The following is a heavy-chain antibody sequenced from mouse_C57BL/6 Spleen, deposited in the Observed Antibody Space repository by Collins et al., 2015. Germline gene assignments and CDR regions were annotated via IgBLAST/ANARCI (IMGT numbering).Heavy chain of an antibody. CDR2: ISYSGST. CDR1: GYSITSDYA. Sequence: DVQLQESGPGLVKPSQSLSLTCTVTGYSITSDYAWNWIRQFPGNKLEWMGYISYSGSTSYNPSLKSRISITRDTSKNQFFLQLNSVTTEDTATYYCARSSVNWATVAYWGQGTLVTVSA. CDR3: ARSSVNWATVAY. D-gene: IGHD4-1*01. J-gene: IGHJ3*01. V-gene: IGHV3-2*02.